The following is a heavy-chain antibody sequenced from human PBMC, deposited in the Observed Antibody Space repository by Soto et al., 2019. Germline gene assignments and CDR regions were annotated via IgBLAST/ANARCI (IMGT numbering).Heavy chain of an antibody. Sequence: QVQLQESGPGLVKPSQTLSLTCTVSGGSISSGDYYWSWIRQPPGKGLEWIGYIYYSGSTYYNPSLKSRVTISVDTSKTQFSLKLSSVTAADTAVYYCARKATMVWGRERYYYYYGMDVWGQGTTVTVSS. CDR3: ARKATMVWGRERYYYYYGMDV. D-gene: IGHD3-10*01. CDR2: IYYSGST. CDR1: GGSISSGDYY. J-gene: IGHJ6*02. V-gene: IGHV4-30-4*01.